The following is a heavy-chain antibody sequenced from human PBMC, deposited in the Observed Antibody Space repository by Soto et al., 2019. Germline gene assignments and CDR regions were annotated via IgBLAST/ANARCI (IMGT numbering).Heavy chain of an antibody. CDR1: GFTFGKNA. V-gene: IGHV3-23*01. J-gene: IGHJ4*02. Sequence: PGGSLRLSCVGSGFTFGKNAMSWVRQAPGKGLEWVSGISGSGDTTYYADSVKGRFTISRDNSKDTLYLQMDSLRAEDTAIYYCAKDARFYCSRTSCYLFDYWGQGTVVTVSS. CDR2: ISGSGDTT. CDR3: AKDARFYCSRTSCYLFDY. D-gene: IGHD2-2*01.